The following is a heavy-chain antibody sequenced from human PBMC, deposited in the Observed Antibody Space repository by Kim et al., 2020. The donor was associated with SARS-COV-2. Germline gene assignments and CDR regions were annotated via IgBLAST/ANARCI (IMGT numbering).Heavy chain of an antibody. D-gene: IGHD2-8*01. Sequence: GGSLRLSCAASGFTFSSYGMHWVRQAPGKGLEWVAVISYDGSNKYYADSVKGRFTISRDNSKNTLYLQMNSLRAEDTAVYYCAKDQGHGVCNDYWGQGTLGTVSS. J-gene: IGHJ4*02. CDR2: ISYDGSNK. CDR3: AKDQGHGVCNDY. CDR1: GFTFSSYG. V-gene: IGHV3-30*18.